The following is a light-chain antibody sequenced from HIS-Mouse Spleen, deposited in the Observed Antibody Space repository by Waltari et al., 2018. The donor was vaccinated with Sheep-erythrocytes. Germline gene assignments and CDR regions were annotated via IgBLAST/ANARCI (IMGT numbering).Light chain of an antibody. Sequence: DIQVTQSPSSLSASVGDRVTITCRASQSISSYLNWYQQKPGKAPKLLIYAASSLQSGGPSRFSGSGSGTDFTLTISSLQPEDFATYYCQQSYSTPQFTFGPGTKVDIK. CDR3: QQSYSTPQFT. V-gene: IGKV1-39*01. CDR1: QSISSY. CDR2: AAS. J-gene: IGKJ3*01.